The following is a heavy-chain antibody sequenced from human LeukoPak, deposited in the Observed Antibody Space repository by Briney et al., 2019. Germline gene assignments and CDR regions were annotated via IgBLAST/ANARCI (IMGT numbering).Heavy chain of an antibody. J-gene: IGHJ4*02. CDR1: GGSFSGYY. D-gene: IGHD3-22*01. V-gene: IGHV4-34*01. CDR2: INHSGST. Sequence: PSETLSLTCAVYGGSFSGYYWSWIRQPPGKGLEWIGEINHSGSTNYNPSLKGRVTISVDTSKNQFSLKLSSVTAADTAVYYCARGQEVVVITPYYFDYWGQGTLVTVSS. CDR3: ARGQEVVVITPYYFDY.